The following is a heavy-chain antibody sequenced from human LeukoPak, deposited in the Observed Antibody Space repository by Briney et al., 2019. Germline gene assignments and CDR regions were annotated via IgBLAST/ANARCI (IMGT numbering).Heavy chain of an antibody. CDR1: GFTFSGYW. CDR3: AREDDILTGYPYFDY. V-gene: IGHV3-7*03. Sequence: GGSLRLSCAASGFTFSGYWMSWVRQAPGKGLEWVANIKQDGSEKYYVDSVKGRFTISRDNAKNSLYLQMNSLRAEDTAVYYCAREDDILTGYPYFDYWGQGTLVTVSS. D-gene: IGHD3-9*01. J-gene: IGHJ4*02. CDR2: IKQDGSEK.